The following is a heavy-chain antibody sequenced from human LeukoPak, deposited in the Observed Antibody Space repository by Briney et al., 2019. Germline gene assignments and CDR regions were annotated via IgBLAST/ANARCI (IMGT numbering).Heavy chain of an antibody. CDR3: AKAHGSGEAEDY. D-gene: IGHD3-10*01. V-gene: IGHV3-30*02. CDR2: IRYDGSNK. CDR1: GFTFSSYA. Sequence: PGGSLRLSCAASGFTFSSYAMHWVRQAPGKGLEWVAFIRYDGSNKYYADSVKGRFTISRDNSKNTLYVQMSSLRAEDTAVYYCAKAHGSGEAEDYWGQGTLVTVSS. J-gene: IGHJ4*02.